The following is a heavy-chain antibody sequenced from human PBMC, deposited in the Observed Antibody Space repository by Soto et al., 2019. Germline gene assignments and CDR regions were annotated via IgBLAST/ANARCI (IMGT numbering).Heavy chain of an antibody. Sequence: GGSLRLSCAASGFTFSSYAMHWVRQAPGKGLEWVAVISYDGSNKYYADSVKGRFTISRDNSKNTLYLQMNSLRAEDTAVYYCARAMYSSSSDFDYWGQGTLVTVSS. CDR2: ISYDGSNK. CDR1: GFTFSSYA. V-gene: IGHV3-30-3*01. J-gene: IGHJ4*02. D-gene: IGHD6-6*01. CDR3: ARAMYSSSSDFDY.